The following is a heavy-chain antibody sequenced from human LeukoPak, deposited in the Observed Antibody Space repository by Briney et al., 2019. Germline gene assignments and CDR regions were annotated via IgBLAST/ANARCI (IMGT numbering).Heavy chain of an antibody. Sequence: GASVKVSCKASGYTFTGYHMHWVRQAPGQGLEWMGRINPNSGDTNYAQKFQGRVTVTRDTSISTAYVELSRLRSDDTAVYYCAGDYCSSTSCLFDYWGQGTLVTVSS. CDR2: INPNSGDT. CDR1: GYTFTGYH. V-gene: IGHV1-2*06. CDR3: AGDYCSSTSCLFDY. D-gene: IGHD2-2*01. J-gene: IGHJ4*02.